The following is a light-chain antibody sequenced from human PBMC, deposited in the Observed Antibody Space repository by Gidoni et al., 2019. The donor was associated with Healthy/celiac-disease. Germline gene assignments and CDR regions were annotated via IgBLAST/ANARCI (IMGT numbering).Light chain of an antibody. CDR3: QVWGV. CDR1: NIGSKS. Sequence: SYVLTQPPSVSVAPGETARITCGGNNIGSKSVHWYQQKPGQAPLLVIYYDSDRPSGIPERFSGSNSGNTATLTISRVEAGDEADYYCQVWGVFGTGTNVTVL. CDR2: YDS. V-gene: IGLV3-21*01. J-gene: IGLJ1*01.